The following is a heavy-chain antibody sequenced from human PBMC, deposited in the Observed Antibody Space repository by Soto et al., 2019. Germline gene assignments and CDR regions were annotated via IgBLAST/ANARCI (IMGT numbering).Heavy chain of an antibody. CDR1: GFTFSSYS. D-gene: IGHD6-6*01. CDR3: ARVSYEYSSSYYFDY. Sequence: GSLRLSCAASGFTFSSYSMNWVRKAPGKGLEWVSSISSSSSYIYYADSVKGRFTISRDNAKNSLYLQMNSLRAEDTAVYYCARVSYEYSSSYYFDYWGQGTLVTVSS. CDR2: ISSSSSYI. V-gene: IGHV3-21*01. J-gene: IGHJ4*02.